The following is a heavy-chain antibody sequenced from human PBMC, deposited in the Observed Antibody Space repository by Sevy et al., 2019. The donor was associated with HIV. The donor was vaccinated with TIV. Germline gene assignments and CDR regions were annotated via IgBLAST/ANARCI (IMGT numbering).Heavy chain of an antibody. Sequence: ASVKVSCKASGYTFTSYYMHWVRQAPGQGLEWMGIINPSGGSTSYAQKFQGRVTMTRDTSPSTVYMELSSLRSEDTAVYYCARRYCISTNCIDFDYWGQGTLVTVSS. CDR3: ARRYCISTNCIDFDY. J-gene: IGHJ4*02. CDR1: GYTFTSYY. CDR2: INPSGGST. V-gene: IGHV1-46*01. D-gene: IGHD2-2*01.